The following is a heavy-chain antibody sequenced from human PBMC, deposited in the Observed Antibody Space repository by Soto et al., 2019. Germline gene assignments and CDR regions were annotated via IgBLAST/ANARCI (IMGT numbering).Heavy chain of an antibody. CDR2: IDYSGST. CDR3: ARGLYSGNDC. V-gene: IGHV4-59*01. D-gene: IGHD5-12*01. J-gene: IGHJ4*02. Sequence: QVQLQESGPGLVKPSETLSLICTVSGGSISSFHWSWIRQPPGKGLEWIGYIDYSGSTNYHPSLKSRVTISVDTSKNQFSRKLSSVTAADTAVYYCARGLYSGNDCWGQGTLVTVSS. CDR1: GGSISSFH.